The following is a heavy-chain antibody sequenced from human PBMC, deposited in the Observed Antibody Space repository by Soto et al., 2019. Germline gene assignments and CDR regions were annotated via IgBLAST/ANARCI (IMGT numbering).Heavy chain of an antibody. Sequence: QLQLQESGSGLVKPSQTLSLTCAVSGGSISSGGYSWSWIRQPPGKGLEWIGYIYHSGSIYYNPSLKSGXTIYVDRSENQFSLKLSSVPAADTAVYYCARVPAPWGQGTLVTVSS. CDR3: ARVPAP. CDR1: GGSISSGGYS. CDR2: IYHSGSI. J-gene: IGHJ5*02. V-gene: IGHV4-30-2*01.